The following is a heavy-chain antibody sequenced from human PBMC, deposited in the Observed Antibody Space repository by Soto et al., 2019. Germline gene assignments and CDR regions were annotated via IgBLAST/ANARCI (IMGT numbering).Heavy chain of an antibody. CDR1: GGPMNNYY. J-gene: IGHJ6*02. V-gene: IGHV4-59*08. D-gene: IGHD3-10*01. CDR2: MGYNGFT. Sequence: QVQLQESGPGLVKPSETLSLTCTISGGPMNNYYCSWFRQPRGQGLEWIGYMGYNGFTRYNPSLRSRVDISLDTAKNPFSLNLSSVTAADTALYYCARQGFGELHGLVDVWGQGITVTVSS. CDR3: ARQGFGELHGLVDV.